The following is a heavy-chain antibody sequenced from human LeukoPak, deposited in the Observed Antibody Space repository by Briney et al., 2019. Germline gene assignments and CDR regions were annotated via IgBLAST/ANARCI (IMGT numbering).Heavy chain of an antibody. CDR3: ARDKEYRGYFDL. CDR1: GGSISSGSYY. V-gene: IGHV4-39*07. J-gene: IGHJ2*01. D-gene: IGHD2-2*01. Sequence: PSETLSLTCTVSGGSISSGSYYWGWIRQPPGEGLEWIGSLYYSGSTYYNPSLKSRVTISVDTSKNQFSLKLSSVTAADTAVYYCARDKEYRGYFDLWGRGTLVTVSS. CDR2: LYYSGST.